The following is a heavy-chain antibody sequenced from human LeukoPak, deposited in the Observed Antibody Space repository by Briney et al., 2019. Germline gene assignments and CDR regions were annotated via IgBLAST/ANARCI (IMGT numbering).Heavy chain of an antibody. CDR1: GFTFSSYS. V-gene: IGHV3-21*01. CDR3: ARRREWEPPDY. J-gene: IGHJ4*02. Sequence: GGSLRLSCAASGFTFSSYSMNWVRQAPGKGLEWVSSISSSSSYIYYADSVKGRVTISRDNAKNSLYLQMNSLRAEDTAVYYCARRREWEPPDYWGQGTLVTVSS. D-gene: IGHD1-26*01. CDR2: ISSSSSYI.